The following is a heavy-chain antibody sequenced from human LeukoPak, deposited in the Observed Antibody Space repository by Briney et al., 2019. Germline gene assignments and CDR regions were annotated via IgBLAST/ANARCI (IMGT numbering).Heavy chain of an antibody. CDR1: GFTFRNYG. CDR3: ARTKPQQFDILS. V-gene: IGHV3-23*01. Sequence: GGSLRLSCAASGFTFRNYGMSWVRQAPGKGLEWVSAISGSGGSIYSVDSVKGRFTVSRDNSKNTLYLQMNSLRAEDTAVYYCARTKPQQFDILSWGQGTLVTVSS. J-gene: IGHJ4*02. D-gene: IGHD3-9*01. CDR2: ISGSGGSI.